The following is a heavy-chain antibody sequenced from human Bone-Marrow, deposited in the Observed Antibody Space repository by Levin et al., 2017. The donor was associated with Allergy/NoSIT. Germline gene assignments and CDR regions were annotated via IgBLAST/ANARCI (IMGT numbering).Heavy chain of an antibody. CDR3: AGYGDSLMFDI. J-gene: IGHJ3*02. D-gene: IGHD4-17*01. Sequence: SETLSLTCTVSGGSISSYYWSWIRQPPGKGLEWIGYIYYSGSTNYNPSLKSRVTISVDTSKNQFSLKLSSVTAADTAVYYCAGYGDSLMFDIWGQGTMVTVSS. CDR1: GGSISSYY. V-gene: IGHV4-59*08. CDR2: IYYSGST.